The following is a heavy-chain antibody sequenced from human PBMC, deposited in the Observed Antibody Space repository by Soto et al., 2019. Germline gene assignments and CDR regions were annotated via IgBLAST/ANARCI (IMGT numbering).Heavy chain of an antibody. J-gene: IGHJ6*03. V-gene: IGHV3-53*04. D-gene: IGHD2-2*01. Sequence: EVQLVESGGGLVQPGGSLRLSCAASGFTVSSNYMSWVRQAPGKGLEWVSVIYSGGSTYYADSVKGRFTISRHNSKNTLYLQMNSLRAEDTAVYYCARGSRVVPAGYYYYYMDVWGKGTTVTVSS. CDR3: ARGSRVVPAGYYYYYMDV. CDR2: IYSGGST. CDR1: GFTVSSNY.